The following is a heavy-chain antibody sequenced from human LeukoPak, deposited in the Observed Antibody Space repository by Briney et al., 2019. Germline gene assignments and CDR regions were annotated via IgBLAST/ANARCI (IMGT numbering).Heavy chain of an antibody. J-gene: IGHJ3*02. CDR2: INHSGST. CDR1: GGSFSGYY. V-gene: IGHV4-34*01. CDR3: ARKRNYYGSGIDI. D-gene: IGHD3-10*01. Sequence: PSETLSLTCAVYGGSFSGYYWSWIRQPPGKGLEWIGEINHSGSTNYNPSLKSRVTIPVDTSKNQFSLKLSSVTAADTAVYYCARKRNYYGSGIDIWGQGTMVTVSS.